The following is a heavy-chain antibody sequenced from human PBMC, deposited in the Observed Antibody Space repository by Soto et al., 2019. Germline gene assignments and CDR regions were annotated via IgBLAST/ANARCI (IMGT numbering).Heavy chain of an antibody. J-gene: IGHJ5*02. V-gene: IGHV4-59*01. CDR3: ARHYSSGTYPLDH. CDR2: IYYDGST. D-gene: IGHD3-10*01. CDR1: GGAISGYF. Sequence: TLSLTCTVSGGAISGYFWSWIRQSPGKGLEWIAYIYYDGSTSYNPSFKSRVRVSVDTPGNQFSLSLGSLTAADTAIYYCARHYSSGTYPLDHWGQGILVTVSS.